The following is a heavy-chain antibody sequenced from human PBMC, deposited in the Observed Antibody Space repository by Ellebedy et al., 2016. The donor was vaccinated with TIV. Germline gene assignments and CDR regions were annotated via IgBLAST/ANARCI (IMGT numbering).Heavy chain of an antibody. Sequence: GESLKISCAASGFTFNSYAINWVRQAPGKGLEWVSAISGSGGSTYYADSVKGRFTVSRDNSKNTLFLQMNRLRAEDTAVYYCATAGGVAVRGWFDPWGQGTLVTVSS. D-gene: IGHD2-8*01. CDR3: ATAGGVAVRGWFDP. CDR2: ISGSGGST. CDR1: GFTFNSYA. V-gene: IGHV3-23*01. J-gene: IGHJ5*02.